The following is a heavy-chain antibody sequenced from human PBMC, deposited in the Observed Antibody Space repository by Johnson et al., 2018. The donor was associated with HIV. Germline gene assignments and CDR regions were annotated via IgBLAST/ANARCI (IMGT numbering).Heavy chain of an antibody. CDR2: IYSGGST. CDR3: ARDRSSGWYGRVDAFDI. D-gene: IGHD6-19*01. J-gene: IGHJ3*02. CDR1: GFTVSSNY. V-gene: IGHV3-66*02. Sequence: VQLVESGGGVVQPGRSLRLSCAASGFTVSSNYMSWVRQAPGKGLEWVSVIYSGGSTYYADSVKGRFTISRDNSKNTLYLQMNSLRAEDTAVYYCARDRSSGWYGRVDAFDIWGQGTMVTVSS.